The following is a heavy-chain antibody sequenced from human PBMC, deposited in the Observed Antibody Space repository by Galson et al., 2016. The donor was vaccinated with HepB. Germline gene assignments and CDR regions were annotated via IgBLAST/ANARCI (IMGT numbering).Heavy chain of an antibody. CDR1: FTFSSYA. J-gene: IGHJ4*02. D-gene: IGHD3-22*01. CDR3: AKSIDSGGFYFERGADY. Sequence: FTFSSYAMSWVRQAPGKGLEWVSSVSGSGGNTYDAGSVKGRFTISRDNSKNTLYLQMNSLSAEDTAVYYCAKSIDSGGFYFERGADYWGQGALVTVSS. V-gene: IGHV3-23*01. CDR2: VSGSGGNT.